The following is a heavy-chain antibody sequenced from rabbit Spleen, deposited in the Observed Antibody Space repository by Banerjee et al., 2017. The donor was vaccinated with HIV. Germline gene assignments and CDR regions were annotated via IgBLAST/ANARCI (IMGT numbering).Heavy chain of an antibody. J-gene: IGHJ4*01. V-gene: IGHV1S45*01. CDR2: INAATAKP. Sequence: QEQLEESGGRLVQPGGSLTLSCKASGFTLSNFWLNWVRQAPGKGLEWIACINAATAKPVYATWAKGRFTISRTSSTTVTLQMTSLTAADTATYFCARDLTDVIGWNFKLWGPGTLVTVS. CDR1: GFTLSNFW. CDR3: ARDLTDVIGWNFKL. D-gene: IGHD1-1*01.